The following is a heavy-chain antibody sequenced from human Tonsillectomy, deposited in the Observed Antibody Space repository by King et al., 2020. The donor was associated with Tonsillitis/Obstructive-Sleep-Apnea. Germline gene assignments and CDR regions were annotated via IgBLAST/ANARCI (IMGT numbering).Heavy chain of an antibody. CDR2: SSHRGGP. D-gene: IGHD4-11*01. V-gene: IGHV4-31*03. CDR1: DDASSSSDYY. CDR3: SRSTEYSNYEAY. J-gene: IGHJ1*01. Sequence: VQLQESGPGLVMPSQTLSLTCTVSDDASSSSDYYWGWIRQHPGKGLEWIGGSSHRGGPDYNPSLKRRLTISLETSQKQFFRKLSAVTAADTAVYYCSRSTEYSNYEAYWGQGVLVPVSS.